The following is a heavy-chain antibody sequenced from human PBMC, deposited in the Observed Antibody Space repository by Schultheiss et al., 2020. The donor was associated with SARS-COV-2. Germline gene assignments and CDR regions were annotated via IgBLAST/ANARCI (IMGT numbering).Heavy chain of an antibody. CDR2: IYYSGST. V-gene: IGHV4-4*02. Sequence: SETLSLTCAVSSGSISSSDWWSWVRQPPGKGLEWIGYIYYSGSTYYNPSLKSRVTMSVDTSKNQFSLKLSSVTAADTAVYYCAREGVTLLWFGELFSRYGMDVWGQGTTVTVSS. CDR3: AREGVTLLWFGELFSRYGMDV. D-gene: IGHD3-10*01. J-gene: IGHJ6*02. CDR1: SGSISSSDW.